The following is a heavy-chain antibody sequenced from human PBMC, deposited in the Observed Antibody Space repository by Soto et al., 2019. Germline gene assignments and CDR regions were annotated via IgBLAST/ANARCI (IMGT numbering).Heavy chain of an antibody. Sequence: SVKVSCKASGGTFSSYAISWVRQAPGQGLEWMGGIIPIFGTANCAQKFQGRVTITADESTSTAYMELSSLRSEDTAVYYCARGLTGCSGGSCYTPTTYGMDVWGQGTTVTVS. CDR3: ARGLTGCSGGSCYTPTTYGMDV. J-gene: IGHJ6*02. CDR2: IIPIFGTA. CDR1: GGTFSSYA. D-gene: IGHD2-15*01. V-gene: IGHV1-69*13.